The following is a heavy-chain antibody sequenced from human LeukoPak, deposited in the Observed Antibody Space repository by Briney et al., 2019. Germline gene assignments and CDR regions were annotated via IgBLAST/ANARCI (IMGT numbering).Heavy chain of an antibody. CDR2: INPNSGGR. Sequence: ASVIVSCEASGYTFTGYYTHWVRQAPGQGLEWMGWINPNSGGRNYAQKFQGRVTMTRDTPISTAYMELSGLRSDDTAVYYCARGGLLRSYYYMDVWGKGTTVTVSS. CDR1: GYTFTGYY. D-gene: IGHD4-23*01. J-gene: IGHJ6*03. V-gene: IGHV1-2*02. CDR3: ARGGLLRSYYYMDV.